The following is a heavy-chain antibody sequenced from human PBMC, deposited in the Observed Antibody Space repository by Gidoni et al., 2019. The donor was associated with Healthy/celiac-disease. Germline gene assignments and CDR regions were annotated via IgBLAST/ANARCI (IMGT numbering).Heavy chain of an antibody. CDR1: GFTVSSYS. CDR2: ISSSSSYR. V-gene: IGHV3-21*01. J-gene: IGHJ4*02. CDR3: ATNGDGYNFDY. Sequence: EVQLVESGGGLVKPGGSLRLSCAASGFTVSSYSMNWVRQAPGKGLEWGSSISSSSSYRYYADSVKGRFTISRDNAKNSLYLQMNSLRAEDTAVYYCATNGDGYNFDYWGQGTLVTVSS. D-gene: IGHD5-12*01.